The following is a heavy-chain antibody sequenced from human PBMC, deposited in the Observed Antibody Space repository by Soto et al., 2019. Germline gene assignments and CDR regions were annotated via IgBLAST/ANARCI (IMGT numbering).Heavy chain of an antibody. J-gene: IGHJ4*02. CDR1: GFVFSTYG. CDR2: IWDNGSVQ. Sequence: PGGSLRLSCAASGFVFSTYGMHWVRQVPGKGLEWVAVIWDNGSVQKYADSVKGRFTISRDNSKDTLYLQMNNLRADDTAVYYCATDRGSSPFDYWGRGTLVTVSS. V-gene: IGHV3-33*01. D-gene: IGHD6-6*01. CDR3: ATDRGSSPFDY.